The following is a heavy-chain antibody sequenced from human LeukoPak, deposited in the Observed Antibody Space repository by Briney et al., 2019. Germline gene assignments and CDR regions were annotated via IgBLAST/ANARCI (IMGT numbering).Heavy chain of an antibody. V-gene: IGHV1-2*02. CDR3: ARDGGRYYYDSSGSNFDY. D-gene: IGHD3-22*01. CDR2: INPNSGGT. CDR1: GYTFTGYY. J-gene: IGHJ4*02. Sequence: ASVKVSCKASGYTFTGYYMHWVRQAPGQGLEWMGWINPNSGGTNYAQKFQGRVTMTRDTSISTAYMELSRLRSDDTAVYYCARDGGRYYYDSSGSNFDYWGQGTLVTVSS.